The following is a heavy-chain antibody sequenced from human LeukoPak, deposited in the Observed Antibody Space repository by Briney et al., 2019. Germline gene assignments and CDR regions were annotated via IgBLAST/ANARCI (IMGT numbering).Heavy chain of an antibody. CDR2: IRSKAYGGTT. V-gene: IGHV3-49*04. J-gene: IGHJ4*02. Sequence: GGSLRLSCTASGFTFGDYAMSWVRQAPGKGLEGVGFIRSKAYGGTTEYAASVKGRFTISRDDSKSIAYLQMNSLKTEDTAVYYCTRGVESTVTMGPLPFDYWDQGTLVTVSS. D-gene: IGHD4-17*01. CDR1: GFTFGDYA. CDR3: TRGVESTVTMGPLPFDY.